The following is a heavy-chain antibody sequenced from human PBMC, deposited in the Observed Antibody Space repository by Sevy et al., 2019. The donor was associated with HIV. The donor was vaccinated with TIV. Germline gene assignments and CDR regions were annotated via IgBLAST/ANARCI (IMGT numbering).Heavy chain of an antibody. D-gene: IGHD5-18*01. V-gene: IGHV1-2*02. J-gene: IGHJ4*02. CDR3: SRDLRLRGYSYGCFDY. Sequence: ASVKVSCKASGYTFTGQYIHWVRQAPGQGLEWMGWINPNSGDTKYAQEFKGRVTMTRDTSISTAYMEPSGLKSDDTAVYYCSRDLRLRGYSYGCFDYWGQGTLVTVS. CDR1: GYTFTGQY. CDR2: INPNSGDT.